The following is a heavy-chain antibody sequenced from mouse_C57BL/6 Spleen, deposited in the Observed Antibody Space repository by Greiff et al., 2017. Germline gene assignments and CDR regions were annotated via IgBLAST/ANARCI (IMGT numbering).Heavy chain of an antibody. J-gene: IGHJ2*01. CDR3: AREDYGNYPHYFDY. CDR2: IHPNSGST. D-gene: IGHD2-1*01. Sequence: QVQLQQSGAELVKPGASVKLSCKASGYTFTSYWMHWVKQRPGQGLEWIGMIHPNSGSTNYNEKFKSKATLTVDKSSSTAYMQLSSLTSEDSAVYYCAREDYGNYPHYFDYWGQGTTLTVSS. V-gene: IGHV1-64*01. CDR1: GYTFTSYW.